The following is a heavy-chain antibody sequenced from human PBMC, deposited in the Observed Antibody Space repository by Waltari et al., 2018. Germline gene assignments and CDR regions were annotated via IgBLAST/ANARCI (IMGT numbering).Heavy chain of an antibody. CDR3: ASGGLRQDYFVD. CDR1: GGIFSAYV. D-gene: IGHD4-17*01. Sequence: QVRLEQSGPEVKKPGSSVKVSCKASGGIFSAYVFTWVRQAPGQGLQWMGGIIPSLNIPNYAQSLQGRVTITADTSTTTVSMDLSSLKSEDTAIYYCASGGLRQDYFVDWGQGTLVTVSS. V-gene: IGHV1-69*10. CDR2: IIPSLNIP. J-gene: IGHJ4*02.